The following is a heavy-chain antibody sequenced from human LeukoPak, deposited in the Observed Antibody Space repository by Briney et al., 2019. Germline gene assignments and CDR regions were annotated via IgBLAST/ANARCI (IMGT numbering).Heavy chain of an antibody. D-gene: IGHD3-22*01. J-gene: IGHJ4*02. CDR2: IYYNGST. V-gene: IGHV4-39*07. CDR3: ARDGGRLGYYDSSGPFDY. CDR1: GGSISSSSYY. Sequence: SETLSLTCTVSGGSISSSSYYWGWIRQPPGKGLEWIGSIYYNGSTYYNPSLKSRVTISVDTSKNQFSLKLSSVTAADTAVYYCARDGGRLGYYDSSGPFDYWGQGTLVTVSS.